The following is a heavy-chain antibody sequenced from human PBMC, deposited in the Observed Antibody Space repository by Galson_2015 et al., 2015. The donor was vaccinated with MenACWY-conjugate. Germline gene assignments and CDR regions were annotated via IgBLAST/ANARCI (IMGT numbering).Heavy chain of an antibody. CDR1: GFTFRRFG. CDR3: AKDWSVPYSTISYYFYMDA. CDR2: ISYDGSNE. V-gene: IGHV3-30*18. D-gene: IGHD6-13*01. Sequence: SLRLSCAASGFTFRRFGMHWVRQAPGKGLEWMPVISYDGSNESYADSVKGRFTISRDNSKNTLYLQMNSLRADDAAVYYCAKDWSVPYSTISYYFYMDAWGKGTTVTVTS. J-gene: IGHJ6*03.